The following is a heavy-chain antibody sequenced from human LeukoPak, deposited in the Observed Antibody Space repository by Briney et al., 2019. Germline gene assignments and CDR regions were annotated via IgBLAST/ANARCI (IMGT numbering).Heavy chain of an antibody. Sequence: SETLSLTCTVSGGSISSGSYYWSWIRQPAGKGLEWIGRIYTSGSTNYNPSLKSRVTISVDTSKNQFSLKLSSVTAADTAVYYCARGRVFEYYDILTGYQTHVAFDIWGQGTMVTVSS. CDR1: GGSISSGSYY. V-gene: IGHV4-61*02. CDR3: ARGRVFEYYDILTGYQTHVAFDI. CDR2: IYTSGST. J-gene: IGHJ3*02. D-gene: IGHD3-9*01.